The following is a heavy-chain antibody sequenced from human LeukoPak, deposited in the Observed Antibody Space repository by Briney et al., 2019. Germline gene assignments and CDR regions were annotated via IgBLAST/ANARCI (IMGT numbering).Heavy chain of an antibody. J-gene: IGHJ5*02. CDR3: ARSLCGGDCYKQNWFDP. D-gene: IGHD2-21*02. CDR1: GFTFSSYG. V-gene: IGHV3-30*03. Sequence: GGSLRLSCAASGFTFSSYGMHWVRQAPGKGLEWVAVISYDGSNKYYADSVKGRFTISRDNAKNSLYLQMNSLRAEDTAVYYCARSLCGGDCYKQNWFDPWGQGTLVTVSS. CDR2: ISYDGSNK.